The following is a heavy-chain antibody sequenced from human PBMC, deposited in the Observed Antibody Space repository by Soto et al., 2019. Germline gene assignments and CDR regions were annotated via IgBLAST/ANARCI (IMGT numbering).Heavy chain of an antibody. CDR1: GFTFDDYG. CDR3: ARDWTYSGSYFGY. V-gene: IGHV3-20*04. J-gene: IGHJ4*02. CDR2: INWSGGST. Sequence: GGSLRFSCAASGFTFDDYGMSWVRQAPGKGLEWISGINWSGGSTAYADSVKGRFTISRDNAKNSLYLQMSSLRAEDTALYYCARDWTYSGSYFGYWGQGTLVTVSS. D-gene: IGHD1-26*01.